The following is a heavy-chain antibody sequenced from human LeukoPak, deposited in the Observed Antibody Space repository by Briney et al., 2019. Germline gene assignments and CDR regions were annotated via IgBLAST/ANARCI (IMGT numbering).Heavy chain of an antibody. Sequence: PGGSLRLSCAASGFTFSSYAMHWVRQAPGKGLEWVAVISYDGSNKYYADSVKGRFTISRDNSKNTLYLQMNSLRAEDTAVYYCARDRGLNWFDHWGQGTLVTVSS. CDR1: GFTFSSYA. CDR2: ISYDGSNK. V-gene: IGHV3-30-3*01. CDR3: ARDRGLNWFDH. J-gene: IGHJ5*02.